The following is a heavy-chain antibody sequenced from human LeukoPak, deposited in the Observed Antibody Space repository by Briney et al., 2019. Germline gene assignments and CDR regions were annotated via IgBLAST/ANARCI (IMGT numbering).Heavy chain of an antibody. D-gene: IGHD3-3*01. J-gene: IGHJ5*02. Sequence: SETLSLTCAVYGGSFSGYYWSWIRQPPGKGLEWIGEINHSGSTNYNPSLKSRVTISVDTSKNRFSLKLSSVTAADTAVYYCARSNYDFWSGYYQRGAWFDPWGQGTLVTVSS. CDR3: ARSNYDFWSGYYQRGAWFDP. V-gene: IGHV4-34*01. CDR2: INHSGST. CDR1: GGSFSGYY.